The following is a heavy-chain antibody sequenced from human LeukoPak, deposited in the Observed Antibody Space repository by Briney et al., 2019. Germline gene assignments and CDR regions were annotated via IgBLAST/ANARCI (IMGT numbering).Heavy chain of an antibody. Sequence: SETLSLTCAVYGESFSGNYWSWIRQAPGTGLEWIGEIDHSGSTNYNPSLESRVTILADTSQNQFSLKLSSVTAADTAVYYCASLGIAARKYCYYYYMDVWGKGTTVTVSS. J-gene: IGHJ6*03. CDR2: IDHSGST. V-gene: IGHV4-34*01. D-gene: IGHD6-25*01. CDR3: ASLGIAARKYCYYYYMDV. CDR1: GESFSGNY.